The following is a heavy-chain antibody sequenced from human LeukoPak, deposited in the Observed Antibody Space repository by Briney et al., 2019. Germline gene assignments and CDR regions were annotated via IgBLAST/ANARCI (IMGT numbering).Heavy chain of an antibody. CDR2: ISGSGGST. D-gene: IGHD1-26*01. Sequence: GGSLRLSCAASGFTFSSYAMSWVRQAPGKGLEWVSAISGSGGSTYYADSVKGRFTISRDNSKNTLYLQMNSLRAEDTAVYYCAKVSGSGSYNRWTHFDYWGQGTLVTVSS. J-gene: IGHJ4*02. V-gene: IGHV3-23*01. CDR3: AKVSGSGSYNRWTHFDY. CDR1: GFTFSSYA.